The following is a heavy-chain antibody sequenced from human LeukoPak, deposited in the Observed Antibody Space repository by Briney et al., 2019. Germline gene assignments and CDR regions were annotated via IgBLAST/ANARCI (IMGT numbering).Heavy chain of an antibody. CDR1: GYTFTSYG. Sequence: ASVPVSRKASGYTFTSYGISWVRQAPGQGLEWMGWISAYNGNTNYAQKLQGRVTMTTDTSTSTAYMELRSLRSDDTAVYYCARASDYDSTYDYWGQGTLVTVSS. D-gene: IGHD3-22*01. V-gene: IGHV1-18*01. CDR2: ISAYNGNT. J-gene: IGHJ4*02. CDR3: ARASDYDSTYDY.